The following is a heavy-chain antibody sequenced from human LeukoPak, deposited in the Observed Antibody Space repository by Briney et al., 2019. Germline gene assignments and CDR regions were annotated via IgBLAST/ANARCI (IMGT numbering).Heavy chain of an antibody. CDR3: VKDRDDYGDYAFDY. D-gene: IGHD4-17*01. CDR2: VSRNGDTT. Sequence: GGSLRLSYAASGFIFTNYVMGWVRQGPGKGLEWVSSVSRNGDTTYYTNSVKGRFTISRDNSKGTLYLQLNSLRAEDTAVYYCVKDRDDYGDYAFDYWGLGTLVIVSS. J-gene: IGHJ4*02. CDR1: GFIFTNYV. V-gene: IGHV3-23*01.